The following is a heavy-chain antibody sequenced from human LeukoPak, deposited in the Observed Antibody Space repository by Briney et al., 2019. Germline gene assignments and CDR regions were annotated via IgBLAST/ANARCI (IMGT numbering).Heavy chain of an antibody. V-gene: IGHV4-61*02. CDR3: ARASGIAARSGPYYYYYMDV. Sequence: PSQTLCLTCTVSGGSTSSGSYYWSWIRQPAGKGLEWIGRIYTSGSTNYNPSLKSRVTISVYTSKNQFSPKLSSVTAADTAVYYCARASGIAARSGPYYYYYMDVWGKGTTVTVSS. J-gene: IGHJ6*03. CDR2: IYTSGST. CDR1: GGSTSSGSYY. D-gene: IGHD6-6*01.